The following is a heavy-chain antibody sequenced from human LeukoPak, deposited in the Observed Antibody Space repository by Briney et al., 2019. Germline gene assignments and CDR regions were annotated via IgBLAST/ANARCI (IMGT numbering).Heavy chain of an antibody. CDR3: ARQGYSSGWDDY. CDR1: GGSFSGYY. D-gene: IGHD6-19*01. CDR2: INHSGST. V-gene: IGHV4-34*01. J-gene: IGHJ4*02. Sequence: PSETLSLTCAVYGGSFSGYYWSWIRQPPGKGLEWIGEINHSGSTNYNPSLKSRVTISVDTSKNQFSLKLSSVTAADTAVYYCARQGYSSGWDDYWGQGTLVTVSS.